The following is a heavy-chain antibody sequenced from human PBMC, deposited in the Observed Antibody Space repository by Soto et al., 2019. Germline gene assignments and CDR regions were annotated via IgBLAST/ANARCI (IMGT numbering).Heavy chain of an antibody. CDR3: ASDDYGDYYWFDP. Sequence: QVQLVQSGAEVKKPGSSVKVSCKASGGTFSGYAISWVRQAPGQGLEWMGGIIPIFGTANYAQKFQGRVTITADESTRPAYMELSGLRSEDTAVYYCASDDYGDYYWFDPGGQGTLVIVSS. CDR2: IIPIFGTA. J-gene: IGHJ5*02. CDR1: GGTFSGYA. V-gene: IGHV1-69*01. D-gene: IGHD4-17*01.